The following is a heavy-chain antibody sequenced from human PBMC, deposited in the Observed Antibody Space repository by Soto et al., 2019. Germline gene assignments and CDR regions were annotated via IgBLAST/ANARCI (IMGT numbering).Heavy chain of an antibody. Sequence: QEQLVQSGTEVKKPGASVTVSCKSSGYTFTDFYLHWLRQAPGQGLEWVGWINLKTGETKPSQKFQGRVTISRDTSVSTAYIDLAILTSVDMARYYCATGINDATGWYHPWGQGTGVTVSS. D-gene: IGHD2-15*01. CDR3: ATGINDATGWYHP. J-gene: IGHJ5*02. CDR1: GYTFTDFY. V-gene: IGHV1-2*02. CDR2: INLKTGET.